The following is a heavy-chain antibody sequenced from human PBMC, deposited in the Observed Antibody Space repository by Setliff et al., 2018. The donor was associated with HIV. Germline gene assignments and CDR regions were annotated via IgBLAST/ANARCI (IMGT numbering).Heavy chain of an antibody. CDR3: ARVSITYWYSIPTFYYYYMDV. D-gene: IGHD2-15*01. Sequence: KTSETLSLTCAVYGGSFSGYHWNWIRQPPGKGLEWIGEINHSGRTNYNPSLKSRVTIPVDTSKNQFSLKLRSVTAADTAMYYCARVSITYWYSIPTFYYYYMDVWGKGTKVTVSS. V-gene: IGHV4-34*01. CDR2: INHSGRT. CDR1: GGSFSGYH. J-gene: IGHJ6*03.